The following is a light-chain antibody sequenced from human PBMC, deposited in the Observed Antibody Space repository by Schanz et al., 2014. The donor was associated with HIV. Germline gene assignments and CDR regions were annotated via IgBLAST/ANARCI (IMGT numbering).Light chain of an antibody. CDR3: SSFSTSDTPI. CDR2: EVT. Sequence: QSALTQPASVSGSPGQSITISCTGTSSDVGSYNLVSWYRQHPGKVPKVMIYEVTKRPSGVSNRFSGSKSGNTASLTISGLQAEDEADYYCSSFSTSDTPIFGTGTKLTVL. V-gene: IGLV2-14*02. J-gene: IGLJ1*01. CDR1: SSDVGSYNL.